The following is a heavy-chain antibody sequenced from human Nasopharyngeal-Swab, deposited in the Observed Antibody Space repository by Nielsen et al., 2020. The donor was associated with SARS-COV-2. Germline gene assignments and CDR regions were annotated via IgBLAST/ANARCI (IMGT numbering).Heavy chain of an antibody. Sequence: GGSLRLSYAVSGFSISSTFINWVRQAPGKGLEWISLINSAGEGVYGDSVKGRFTTSRDTSKNTVSLQMNSLRAEDTAVYYCATGACDYWGQGALVTVSS. CDR1: GFSISSTF. V-gene: IGHV3-53*01. CDR3: ATGACDY. J-gene: IGHJ4*02. CDR2: INSAGEG.